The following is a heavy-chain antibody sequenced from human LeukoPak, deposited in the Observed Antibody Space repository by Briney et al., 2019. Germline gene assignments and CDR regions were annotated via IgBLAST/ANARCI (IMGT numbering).Heavy chain of an antibody. D-gene: IGHD5-12*01. CDR1: GFTFSDHY. CDR3: ARVGSGYDLDY. V-gene: IGHV3-72*01. J-gene: IGHJ4*02. Sequence: GGSLRLSCAASGFTFSDHYMDWVRQAPGKGLEWVGRIRKKGNSYTTEYAASVKGRFTISRDDSKNSPYLQMNSLKTEDTAVYYCARVGSGYDLDYWGQGTLVTVSS. CDR2: IRKKGNSYTT.